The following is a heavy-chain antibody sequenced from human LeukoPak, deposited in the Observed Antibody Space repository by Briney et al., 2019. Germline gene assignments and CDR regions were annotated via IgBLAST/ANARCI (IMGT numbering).Heavy chain of an antibody. Sequence: KPSETLSLTCAVYGGSISSYYWSWIRQPPGKGLEWIGYIYYSGSTNYNPSLKSRVTISVDTSKNQFSLKLSSVTAADTAVYYCARGTYYYGPGSYFDYWGQGTLVTVSS. CDR3: ARGTYYYGPGSYFDY. J-gene: IGHJ4*02. CDR2: IYYSGST. V-gene: IGHV4-59*01. D-gene: IGHD3-10*01. CDR1: GGSISSYY.